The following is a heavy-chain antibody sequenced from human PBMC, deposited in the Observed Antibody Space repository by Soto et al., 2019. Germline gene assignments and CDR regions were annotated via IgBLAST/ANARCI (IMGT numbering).Heavy chain of an antibody. V-gene: IGHV3-48*01. J-gene: IGHJ4*02. CDR3: ASVWGSYRLDY. CDR1: GFTFSSYS. Sequence: EVQLVESGGGLVQPGGSLRLSCAASGFTFSSYSMNWVRQAPGKGLEWVSYISSSSSAIYYADSVKGRVTISRDNAKNSLYLQMNSLRAEDTAVYYCASVWGSYRLDYWGQGTLVTVSS. CDR2: ISSSSSAI. D-gene: IGHD3-16*02.